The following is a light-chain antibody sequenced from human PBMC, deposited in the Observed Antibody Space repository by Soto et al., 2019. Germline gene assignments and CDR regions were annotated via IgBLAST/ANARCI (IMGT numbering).Light chain of an antibody. CDR2: EVN. CDR3: NSYTRSATLV. V-gene: IGLV2-14*01. J-gene: IGLJ2*01. Sequence: QSVLTQPASVSGSPGQSITISCTGTSSDVGAYNFVSWYQQYPGKAPKLIIYEVNNRPSGVSDRFSGFKSGNTASLTISGLQADDEADYYCNSYTRSATLVFGGGTKLTVL. CDR1: SSDVGAYNF.